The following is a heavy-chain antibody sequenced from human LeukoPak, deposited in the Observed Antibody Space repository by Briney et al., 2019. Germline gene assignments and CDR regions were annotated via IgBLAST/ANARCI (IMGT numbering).Heavy chain of an antibody. CDR1: GYTFTSYD. Sequence: GASVKVSCKASGYTFTSYDINWVRQATGQGLEWMGWMNPNSGNTGYAQKFQGRVTMTEDTSTDTAYMELSSLRSEDTAVYYCATTYYDILTGYRWGNWFDPWGQGTLVTVSS. J-gene: IGHJ5*02. CDR3: ATTYYDILTGYRWGNWFDP. D-gene: IGHD3-9*01. V-gene: IGHV1-8*02. CDR2: MNPNSGNT.